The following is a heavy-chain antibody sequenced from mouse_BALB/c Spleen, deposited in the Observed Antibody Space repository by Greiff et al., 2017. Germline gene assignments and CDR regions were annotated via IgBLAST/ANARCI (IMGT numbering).Heavy chain of an antibody. Sequence: VQLQQPGAELVKPGASVKLSCKASGYTFTSYWMHWVKQRPGQGLEWIGEINPSNGRTNYNEKFKSKATLTVDKSSSTAYMQLSSLTSEDSAVYYCARSDTTVVLDYWGQGTTLTVSS. CDR2: INPSNGRT. D-gene: IGHD1-1*01. CDR1: GYTFTSYW. J-gene: IGHJ2*01. V-gene: IGHV1S81*02. CDR3: ARSDTTVVLDY.